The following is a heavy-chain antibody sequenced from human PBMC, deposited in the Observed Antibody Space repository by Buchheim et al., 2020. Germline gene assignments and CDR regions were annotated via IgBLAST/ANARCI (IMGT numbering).Heavy chain of an antibody. Sequence: QVQLQQWGAGLLKPSETLSLTCAVYGGSFSGYYWSWIRQPPGKGLEWIGEINHSGSTNYNPSLKSRVTISVDTSKNQFSPKLSSVTAADTAVYYCARRQNTYYYGSGRPGGFDYWGQGTL. CDR3: ARRQNTYYYGSGRPGGFDY. CDR1: GGSFSGYY. CDR2: INHSGST. V-gene: IGHV4-34*01. D-gene: IGHD3-10*01. J-gene: IGHJ4*02.